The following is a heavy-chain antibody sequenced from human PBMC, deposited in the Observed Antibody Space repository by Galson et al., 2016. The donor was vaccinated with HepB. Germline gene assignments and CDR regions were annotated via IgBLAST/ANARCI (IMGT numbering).Heavy chain of an antibody. D-gene: IGHD1-1*01. CDR2: IKQDGSEK. V-gene: IGHV3-7*05. CDR1: GFTFNSYW. CDR3: ACPTGGNWTDY. Sequence: SLRLSCAASGFTFNSYWMAWVRQAPGKGLEWVANIKQDGSEKYYVDSVKGRFTISRDNAKNSLYLQMNSLRVEDTAVYYFACPTGGNWTDYWGQGTLVTVSS. J-gene: IGHJ4*02.